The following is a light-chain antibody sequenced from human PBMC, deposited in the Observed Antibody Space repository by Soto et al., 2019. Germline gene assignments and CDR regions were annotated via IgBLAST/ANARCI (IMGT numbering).Light chain of an antibody. V-gene: IGKV1-39*01. CDR3: QHSYSTPPT. CDR2: AAS. CDR1: QSISSY. Sequence: DIQMTQSPSSLSASVGDRVTITCRASQSISSYLNWSQQKPGKAPKLLIYAASSLQSGVPSRFSGSGSGTDFTLTISSLQPEDFATYYCQHSYSTPPTFGQGTKLEIK. J-gene: IGKJ2*01.